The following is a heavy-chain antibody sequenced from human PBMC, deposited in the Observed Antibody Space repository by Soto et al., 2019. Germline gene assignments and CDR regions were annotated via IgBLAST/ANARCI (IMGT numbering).Heavy chain of an antibody. CDR1: GFTFRSYD. V-gene: IGHV3-33*01. CDR2: IWYDGSNK. Sequence: QAQLAESGGGVVQPGRSLRLSCTVSGFTFRSYDMHWVRQVPGRGLGWVAVIWYDGSNKLYGDSVNGRFTVSRDNSNNTLYLPMNSLSAEDTAISSCAINYFRSWTYERLDYWGQGTLVPVSS. J-gene: IGHJ4*02. CDR3: AINYFRSWTYERLDY. D-gene: IGHD3-10*01.